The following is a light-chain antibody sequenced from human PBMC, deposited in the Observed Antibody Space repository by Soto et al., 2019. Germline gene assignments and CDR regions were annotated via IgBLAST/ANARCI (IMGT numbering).Light chain of an antibody. V-gene: IGKV3-11*01. Sequence: EIVLTQSPATLSLSPGERATLSRRASQSVRSYLTWYQQKPGQAPRLLIYDASNRATGIPARFSGSGSGTDFTLTISSLEPEDFAVYYCQHRSSWPLTFGGGTKVEIK. CDR3: QHRSSWPLT. J-gene: IGKJ4*01. CDR1: QSVRSY. CDR2: DAS.